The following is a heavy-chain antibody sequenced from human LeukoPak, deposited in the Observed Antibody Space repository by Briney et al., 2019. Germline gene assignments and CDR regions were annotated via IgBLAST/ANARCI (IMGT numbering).Heavy chain of an antibody. Sequence: PSETLSLTCAVYGGSFSGYYWGWIRQPPGKGLEWIGEINHSGSTNYNPSLKSRVTISVDTSKNQFSLRLSSVTAADTAVYYCARRRGGGSVGYWGQGTLVTVSS. D-gene: IGHD2-15*01. V-gene: IGHV4-34*01. CDR2: INHSGST. J-gene: IGHJ4*02. CDR1: GGSFSGYY. CDR3: ARRRGGGSVGY.